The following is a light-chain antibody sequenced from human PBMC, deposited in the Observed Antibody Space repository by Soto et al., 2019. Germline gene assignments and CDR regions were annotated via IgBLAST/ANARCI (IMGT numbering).Light chain of an antibody. J-gene: IGKJ1*01. V-gene: IGKV1-5*01. CDR2: DAS. Sequence: DIQLTQSPSTLSASVGDRVTLTCRASQSLNTRLAWYQQRPGKAPKLLIYDASTLESGVPSRFSGGGSGTEFTLTVNNLQPADLASYIRQQYKSYPRFGRRIMVDFK. CDR1: QSLNTR. CDR3: QQYKSYPR.